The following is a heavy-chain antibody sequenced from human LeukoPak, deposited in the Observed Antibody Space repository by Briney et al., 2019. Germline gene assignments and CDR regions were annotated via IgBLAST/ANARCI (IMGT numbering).Heavy chain of an antibody. CDR3: ARLRAYGSGSYHTFDY. V-gene: IGHV4-30-2*01. D-gene: IGHD3-10*01. Sequence: SETLSLTCALSGGSLSRGGYSWSWLRQPPGKGLEWIGYIYDSGSTYYNPSLKSRVTISVDRSKNQFSLKLSSVTAADTAVYYCARLRAYGSGSYHTFDYWGQGTLVTVSS. CDR1: GGSLSRGGYS. CDR2: IYDSGST. J-gene: IGHJ4*02.